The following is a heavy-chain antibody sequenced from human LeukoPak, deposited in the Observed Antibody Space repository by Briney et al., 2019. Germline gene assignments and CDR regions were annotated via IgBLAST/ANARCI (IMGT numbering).Heavy chain of an antibody. CDR2: VNHSGST. V-gene: IGHV4-34*01. CDR3: ARSHYGGKTLLAYYFDY. D-gene: IGHD4-23*01. CDR1: GGSFSGYY. J-gene: IGHJ4*02. Sequence: SETLSLTCAVYGGSFSGYYWSWIRQPPGKGLEWIGEVNHSGSTNYNPSLKSRVTISVDTSKNQFSLKLSSVTAADTAVYYCARSHYGGKTLLAYYFDYWGQGTLVTVSS.